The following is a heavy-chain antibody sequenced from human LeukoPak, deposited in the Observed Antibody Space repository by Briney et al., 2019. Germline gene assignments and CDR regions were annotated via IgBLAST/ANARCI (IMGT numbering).Heavy chain of an antibody. J-gene: IGHJ6*02. CDR2: ISSSSSYI. V-gene: IGHV3-21*01. D-gene: IGHD3-9*01. Sequence: GGSLRLSCAASGFTFSSYSMNWVRQAPGKGLEWVSSISSSSSYICYADSVKGRFTISRDNAKNSLYLQMNSLRAEDTAVYYCARGLKTYYDILTGYGYYYYGMDVWGQGTTVTVSS. CDR1: GFTFSSYS. CDR3: ARGLKTYYDILTGYGYYYYGMDV.